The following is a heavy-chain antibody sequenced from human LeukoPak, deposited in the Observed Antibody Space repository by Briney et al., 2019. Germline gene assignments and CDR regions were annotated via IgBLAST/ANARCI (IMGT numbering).Heavy chain of an antibody. D-gene: IGHD3-3*01. CDR3: ARVFSRDYDFWSGYYFYYGMDV. J-gene: IGHJ6*02. Sequence: TGGSLRLSCAASGFTFSSYAMSWVRQAPGKGLEWVSAISGSGGSTYYADSVKGRFTISRDNSKNTLYLQMNSLRAEDTAVYYCARVFSRDYDFWSGYYFYYGMDVWGQGTTVTVSS. V-gene: IGHV3-23*01. CDR2: ISGSGGST. CDR1: GFTFSSYA.